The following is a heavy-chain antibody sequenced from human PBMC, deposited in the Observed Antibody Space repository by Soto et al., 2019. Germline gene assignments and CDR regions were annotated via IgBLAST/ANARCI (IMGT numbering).Heavy chain of an antibody. D-gene: IGHD3-16*01. V-gene: IGHV1-18*01. CDR2: INTYNGNT. Sequence: ASVKVSCKASGYSFTRYGIAWARQAPGQGLEWMGWINTYNGNTNYAQNLQGRVTLTTDTSTSTAYMELTSLRSNDTAIYYCAFVDVYVTPSPQDFWGQGTKVTVSS. CDR3: AFVDVYVTPSPQDF. CDR1: GYSFTRYG. J-gene: IGHJ6*02.